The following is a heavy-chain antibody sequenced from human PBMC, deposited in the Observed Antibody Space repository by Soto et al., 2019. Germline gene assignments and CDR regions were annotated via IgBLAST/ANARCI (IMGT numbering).Heavy chain of an antibody. CDR1: GFTFTTFA. V-gene: IGHV3-23*01. D-gene: IGHD3-22*01. J-gene: IGHJ4*02. CDR3: AKASDYYYDTCPHSY. Sequence: EVQLLESGGGLVQPGGSLRLSCVASGFTFTTFAMSWVRQAPGKGLEWVSTVSKSATNTYYADSVRGRFTTSRDNSNDKLYLQMSGLRAEDTAVYYCAKASDYYYDTCPHSYWGQGTLVTVSS. CDR2: VSKSATNT.